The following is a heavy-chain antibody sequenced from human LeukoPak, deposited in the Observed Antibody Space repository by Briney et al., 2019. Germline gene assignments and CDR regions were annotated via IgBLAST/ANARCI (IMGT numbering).Heavy chain of an antibody. J-gene: IGHJ5*02. CDR1: GGSISSYY. D-gene: IGHD2-2*01. V-gene: IGHV4-59*01. Sequence: SETLSLTCTVSGGSISSYYWSWIRQPPGKGLEWIGYIYHSGSTNYNPSLKSRVTISVDTSKNQFSLKLSSVTAADTAVYYCARGDCSSTSCHSPNWFDPWGQGTLVTVSS. CDR3: ARGDCSSTSCHSPNWFDP. CDR2: IYHSGST.